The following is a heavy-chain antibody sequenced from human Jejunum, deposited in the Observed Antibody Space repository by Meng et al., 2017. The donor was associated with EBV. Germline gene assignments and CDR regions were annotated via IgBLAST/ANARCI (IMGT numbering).Heavy chain of an antibody. V-gene: IGHV3-15*01. CDR1: VFTFTNSH. D-gene: IGHD3-16*01. Sequence: VGQGGVGGGWVTPGVSLRPSCAAFVFTFTNSHMTWGRQAPGKGLEWVGRIKRTTDGGTTDYAAPVKGRFTISRDDSKNTLYLQMNSLKPEDTAVYYCTDVGGDMIWGQGILVTVSS. CDR3: TDVGGDMI. J-gene: IGHJ4*02. CDR2: IKRTTDGGTT.